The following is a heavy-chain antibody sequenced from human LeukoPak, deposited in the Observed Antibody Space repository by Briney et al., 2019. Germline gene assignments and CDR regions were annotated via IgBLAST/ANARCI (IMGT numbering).Heavy chain of an antibody. CDR3: AKPFDVVVVVAAAGASGFDS. J-gene: IGHJ4*02. Sequence: GGSLRLSCAASGFTFSSHAMSWVRQAPGKGREWVSCISCSGGTTYYAAPVKGRFTIFRDNSKNTLHLQMNSLRAEDTAVYYCAKPFDVVVVVAAAGASGFDSWGQGKLVTVSS. V-gene: IGHV3-23*01. D-gene: IGHD2-15*01. CDR1: GFTFSSHA. CDR2: ISCSGGTT.